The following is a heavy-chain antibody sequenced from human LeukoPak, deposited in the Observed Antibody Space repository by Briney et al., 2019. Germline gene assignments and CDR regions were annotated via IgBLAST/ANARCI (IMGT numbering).Heavy chain of an antibody. CDR1: GYTFTSYG. CDR2: ISAYNGNT. J-gene: IGHJ6*03. D-gene: IGHD3-3*01. CDR3: ARDRGYVLRFLEWTSDYYYYMDV. Sequence: ASVKVSCKASGYTFTSYGISWVRQAPGQGLEWMGWISAYNGNTNYAQKLQGRVTMTTDTSTSTANVELRSLRSDDTAVYYCARDRGYVLRFLEWTSDYYYYMDVWGKGTTVTVSS. V-gene: IGHV1-18*01.